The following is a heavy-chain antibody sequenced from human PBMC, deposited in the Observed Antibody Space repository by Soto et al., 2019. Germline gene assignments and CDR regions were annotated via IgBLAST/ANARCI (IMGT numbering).Heavy chain of an antibody. CDR2: ISPMFVTA. Sequence: QVQLVQSGAEVKKPGSSVKVSCKASGDTFSSYAINWVRQAPGQGLEWMGGISPMFVTANYAQKFKGSVTITAGESTTTVYMELSSLRYEDTAVYYCARVGPAHYYDSSGYYSPLDYWGQGTLVTVSS. CDR3: ARVGPAHYYDSSGYYSPLDY. V-gene: IGHV1-69*01. D-gene: IGHD3-22*01. CDR1: GDTFSSYA. J-gene: IGHJ4*02.